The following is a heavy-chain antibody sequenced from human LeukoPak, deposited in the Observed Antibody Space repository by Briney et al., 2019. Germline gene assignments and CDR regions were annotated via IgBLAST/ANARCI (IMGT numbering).Heavy chain of an antibody. J-gene: IGHJ4*02. Sequence: GESLKISCKASGYRFTSYWIGWVRQMPGKGLEWMGVIHPGEYERRYSPSFEGQVTISADKSISTAYLQWSSLKASDTAMYYCARHPRITIFGVGPPYYFDYWGQGTLVTVSS. CDR1: GYRFTSYW. CDR3: ARHPRITIFGVGPPYYFDY. CDR2: IHPGEYER. V-gene: IGHV5-51*01. D-gene: IGHD3-3*01.